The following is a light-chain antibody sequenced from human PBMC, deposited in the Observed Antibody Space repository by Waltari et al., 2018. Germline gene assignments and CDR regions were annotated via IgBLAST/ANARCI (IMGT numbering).Light chain of an antibody. CDR2: QDS. J-gene: IGLJ2*01. Sequence: SYELTQPPSVSVSPGQTASITCSGDKLGAKYACWYQQKPGQSPVLVIYQDSKRPSGIPERFSGSNSGNTATLTISGTQAMDEADYYCQAWDSPGVVFGGGTKLTVL. V-gene: IGLV3-1*01. CDR3: QAWDSPGVV. CDR1: KLGAKY.